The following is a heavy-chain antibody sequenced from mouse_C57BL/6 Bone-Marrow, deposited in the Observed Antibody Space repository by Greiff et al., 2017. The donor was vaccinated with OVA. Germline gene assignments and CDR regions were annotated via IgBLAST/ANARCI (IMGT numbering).Heavy chain of an antibody. CDR1: GYTFTSYW. D-gene: IGHD1-1*01. V-gene: IGHV1-74*01. J-gene: IGHJ1*03. CDR3: AMVGIYDYGSTYWYFDV. Sequence: QVQLKQPGAELVKPGASVKVSCKASGYTFTSYWMHWVKQRPGQGLEWIGRIHPSDSDTNSNQQFKGKATLTVDKSSSTAYMQLSSLTSEYSAVYYCAMVGIYDYGSTYWYFDVWGTGTTVTVSS. CDR2: IHPSDSDT.